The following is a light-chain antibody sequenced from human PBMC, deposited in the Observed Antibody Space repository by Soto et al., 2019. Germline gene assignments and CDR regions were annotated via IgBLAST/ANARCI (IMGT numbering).Light chain of an antibody. V-gene: IGKV3-15*01. CDR1: QSVTNN. CDR3: LQYHNLWA. CDR2: RAS. Sequence: EIVMTQSPATLSVSQGERVTLSCRASQSVTNNIAWYQQRPGQAPRLLIYRASTRAPGIPARFSGSGSGTEFTLTISGLQSDDFTVYSCLQYHNLWAFGQGTKVDIK. J-gene: IGKJ1*01.